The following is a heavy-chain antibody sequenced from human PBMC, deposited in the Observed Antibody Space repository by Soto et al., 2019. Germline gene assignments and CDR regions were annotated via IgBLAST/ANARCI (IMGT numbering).Heavy chain of an antibody. CDR2: LYYTGST. CDR1: GGSISDFY. V-gene: IGHV4-59*01. Sequence: ETLSLTCNVSGGSISDFYWSWIRQSPGKRLEWIGYLYYTGSTNYNPALKSRVTISLDTSKNQFSLKLRSVTAADTAVYYCARGGGYDFRSSQAPPIDVWGQGTTVTVSS. CDR3: ARGGGYDFRSSQAPPIDV. D-gene: IGHD3-3*01. J-gene: IGHJ6*02.